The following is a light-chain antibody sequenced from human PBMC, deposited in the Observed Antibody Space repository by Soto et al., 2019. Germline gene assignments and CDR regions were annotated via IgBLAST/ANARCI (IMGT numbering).Light chain of an antibody. J-gene: IGKJ4*01. Sequence: DIQITQSPCSLSGSVVGRGTITCLASQSISSYLNWYQQKPGKAPKLLIYAASSLQSGVPSRFSGSGSGTDFTLTIDNLQPEDVATYFCQQNYITPLTFGGGTKVDIK. CDR3: QQNYITPLT. CDR2: AAS. V-gene: IGKV1-39*01. CDR1: QSISSY.